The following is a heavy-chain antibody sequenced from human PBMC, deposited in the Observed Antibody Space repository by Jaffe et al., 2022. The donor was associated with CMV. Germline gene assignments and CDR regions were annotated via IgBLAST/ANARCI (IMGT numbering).Heavy chain of an antibody. J-gene: IGHJ6*02. CDR3: AKDMLSGSSSWRLVYYYGMDV. CDR2: ISWNSGSI. Sequence: EVQLVESGGGLVQPGRSLRLSCAASGFTFDDYAMHWVRQAPGKGLEWVSGISWNSGSIGYADSVKGRFTISRDNAKNSLYLQMNSLRAEDTALYYCAKDMLSGSSSWRLVYYYGMDVWGQGTTVTVSS. V-gene: IGHV3-9*01. CDR1: GFTFDDYA. D-gene: IGHD6-13*01.